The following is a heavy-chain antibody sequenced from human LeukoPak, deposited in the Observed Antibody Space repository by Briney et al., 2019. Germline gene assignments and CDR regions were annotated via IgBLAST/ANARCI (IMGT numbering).Heavy chain of an antibody. D-gene: IGHD3-10*01. CDR1: GFTFSSYS. J-gene: IGHJ4*02. CDR2: ISSSSSYI. V-gene: IGHV3-21*01. CDR3: AREPHYYGSGSYLDY. Sequence: GGSLRLSCAASGFTFSSYSMNWVRQAPGKGLEWVSSISSSSSYIYYADSVKGRFIISRDNAKNSLYLQMNSLRAEDTAVYYCAREPHYYGSGSYLDYWGQGTLVTVSS.